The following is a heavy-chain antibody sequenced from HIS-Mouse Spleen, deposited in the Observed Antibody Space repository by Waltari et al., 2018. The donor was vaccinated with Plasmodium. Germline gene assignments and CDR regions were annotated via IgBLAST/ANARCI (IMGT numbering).Heavy chain of an antibody. J-gene: IGHJ2*01. Sequence: EVQLVESGGGLVKPGGSLSLSCAASGFTFSSYSMTWVRQAPGKGLEWVSSMSSSSSYIYYADSVKGRFTISRDNAKNSLYLQMNSLRAEDTAVYYCARDPQVNDWYFDLWGRGTLVTVSS. CDR2: MSSSSSYI. V-gene: IGHV3-21*01. CDR1: GFTFSSYS. CDR3: ARDPQVNDWYFDL.